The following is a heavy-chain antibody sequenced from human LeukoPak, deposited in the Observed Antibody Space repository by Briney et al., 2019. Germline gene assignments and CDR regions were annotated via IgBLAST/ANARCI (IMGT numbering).Heavy chain of an antibody. Sequence: SETLSLTCTVSGGSISSGSYYWTWIRQPAGKGLEWIGRIYTSGSTNYNPSLKSRVTISVDTSKNQFSLKLSSVTAADTAVYCARSPDTAMVDYWGQGTLVTVSA. CDR1: GGSISSGSYY. V-gene: IGHV4-61*02. J-gene: IGHJ4*02. CDR3: ARSPDTAMVDY. D-gene: IGHD5-18*01. CDR2: IYTSGST.